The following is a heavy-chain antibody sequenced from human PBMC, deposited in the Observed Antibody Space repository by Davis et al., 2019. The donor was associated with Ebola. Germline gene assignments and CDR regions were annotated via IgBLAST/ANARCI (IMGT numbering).Heavy chain of an antibody. CDR2: TYYRSKWYN. Sequence: SETLSLTCAISGDSVSSNSAAWNWIRQSPSRGLEWLGRTYYRSKWYNDYAVSVKSRITINPDTSKNQFSLQLNSVTPEDTVVYYCAFSAAGINWFDPWGQGTLVTVSS. CDR3: AFSAAGINWFDP. V-gene: IGHV6-1*01. D-gene: IGHD6-13*01. CDR1: GDSVSSNSAA. J-gene: IGHJ5*02.